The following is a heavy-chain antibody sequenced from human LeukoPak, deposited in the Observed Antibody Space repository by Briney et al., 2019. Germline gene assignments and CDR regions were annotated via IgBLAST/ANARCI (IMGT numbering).Heavy chain of an antibody. CDR2: ISYDGSNK. Sequence: GGSLRLPCAASGFTFSSYAMHWVRQAPGKGLEWVAVISYDGSNKYYADSVKGRFTISRDNSKNTLYLQMNSLRAEDTAVYYCARDTGYDSSGYYLGAFDIWGQGTMVTVSS. V-gene: IGHV3-30*04. J-gene: IGHJ3*02. D-gene: IGHD3-22*01. CDR3: ARDTGYDSSGYYLGAFDI. CDR1: GFTFSSYA.